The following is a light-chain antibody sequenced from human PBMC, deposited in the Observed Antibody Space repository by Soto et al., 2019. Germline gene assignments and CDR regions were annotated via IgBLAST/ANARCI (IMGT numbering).Light chain of an antibody. CDR1: QSISSW. V-gene: IGKV1-5*01. CDR2: DAS. J-gene: IGKJ2*01. CDR3: QQYNSYSYT. Sequence: DIPMTQSPSTLSASVGDRVTITCRASQSISSWLAWYQQKPGKAPKLLIYDASSLESGVPSRFSGRGSATEFTLTISSLQPDDFATYYCQQYNSYSYTFGQGTKLEIK.